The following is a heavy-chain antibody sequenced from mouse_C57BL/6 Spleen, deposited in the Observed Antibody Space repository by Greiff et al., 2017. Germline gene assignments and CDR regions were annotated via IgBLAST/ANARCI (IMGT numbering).Heavy chain of an antibody. CDR1: GYTFTSYW. V-gene: IGHV1-7*01. D-gene: IGHD2-4*01. CDR2: INPSSGYT. J-gene: IGHJ3*01. Sequence: QVQLQQSGAELAKPGASVKLSCKASGYTFTSYWMHWVKQRPGQGLEWIGYINPSSGYTKYNQKFKDKATLTADKSSSTAYMQLSSLTYEDAAVDYCARGEYYDYSWFAYWGQGTLVTVSA. CDR3: ARGEYYDYSWFAY.